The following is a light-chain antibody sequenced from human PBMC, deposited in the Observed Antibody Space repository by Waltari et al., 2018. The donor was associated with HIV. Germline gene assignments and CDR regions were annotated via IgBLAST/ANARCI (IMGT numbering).Light chain of an antibody. CDR3: GTWDSSLSAVL. J-gene: IGLJ2*01. Sequence: QSVLTQPPSVSAAPGQKVTISCPGSSPNIGTNLVLWYQQLPGTAPKPLIYDNTKRPSGIPDRFSGSKSGTLATLGITGLQTGDEADYYCGTWDSSLSAVLFGGGTKLTVL. CDR2: DNT. V-gene: IGLV1-51*01. CDR1: SPNIGTNL.